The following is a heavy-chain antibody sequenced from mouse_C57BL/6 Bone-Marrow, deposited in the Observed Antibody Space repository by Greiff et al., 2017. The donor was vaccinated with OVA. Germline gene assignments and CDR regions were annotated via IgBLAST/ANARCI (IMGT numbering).Heavy chain of an antibody. CDR3: ARKTPPYYDYDGGYFDY. V-gene: IGHV2-2*01. CDR1: GFSLTSYG. J-gene: IGHJ2*01. Sequence: VQLQQSGPGLVQPSQSLSITCTVSGFSLTSYGVHWVRQSPGKGLEWLGVIWSGGSTDYNAAFISRLSISKDNSKSQIFFIMNSLQADDTAIYYCARKTPPYYDYDGGYFDYWGQGTTLTVSS. CDR2: IWSGGST. D-gene: IGHD2-4*01.